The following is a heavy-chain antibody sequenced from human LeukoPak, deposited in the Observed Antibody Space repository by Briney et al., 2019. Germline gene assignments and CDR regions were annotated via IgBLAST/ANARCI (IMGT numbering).Heavy chain of an antibody. D-gene: IGHD6-19*01. CDR2: FDPEDGET. Sequence: ASVKVSCKVSGYTLTELSMHWVRQAPGKGLEWMGGFDPEDGETIYAQKFQDRVTMTEDTSTDTAYMELSSLRSEDTAVYYCATVVGPRIAVAGTPNWFDPWGQGTLVTVSS. CDR1: GYTLTELS. V-gene: IGHV1-24*01. CDR3: ATVVGPRIAVAGTPNWFDP. J-gene: IGHJ5*02.